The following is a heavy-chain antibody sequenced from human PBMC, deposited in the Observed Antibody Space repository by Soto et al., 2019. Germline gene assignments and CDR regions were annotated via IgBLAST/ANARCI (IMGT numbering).Heavy chain of an antibody. J-gene: IGHJ5*02. V-gene: IGHV4-4*02. CDR2: IFQSGST. CDR3: ARGRGRYSSGWSWFDP. D-gene: IGHD6-19*01. CDR1: GDSISSVNW. Sequence: SETLSLTCAVSGDSISSVNWWTWVRQPPGKGLEWIGEIFQSGSTNYTPSLESRVTISVDKSKNQFSLTLTSVTAADTAVYFCARGRGRYSSGWSWFDPWGQGILVTVSS.